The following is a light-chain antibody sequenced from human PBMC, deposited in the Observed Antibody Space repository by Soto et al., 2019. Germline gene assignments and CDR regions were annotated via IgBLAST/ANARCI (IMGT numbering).Light chain of an antibody. Sequence: DIQMTQSPSTLSASVGDRVTITCRASHSISGSLAWYQQKLGKAPKLLLYEASNLKSGGPSRFSGSGSGTEYTLTISSLQPDDSASYYCQQYNGYWTFGQGTRVEIK. CDR2: EAS. CDR1: HSISGS. J-gene: IGKJ1*01. CDR3: QQYNGYWT. V-gene: IGKV1-5*03.